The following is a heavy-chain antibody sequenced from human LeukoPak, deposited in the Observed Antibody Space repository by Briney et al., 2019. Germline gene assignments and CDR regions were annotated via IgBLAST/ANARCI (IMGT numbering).Heavy chain of an antibody. CDR3: ARIRWLDTPFDY. Sequence: GGSLRLSCEVSGFTFSSYWMSCVRQAPGKGLEWVANIKQDGSEKYYVDSVKGRFTISRDNAKNSLYLQMNSLRAEDTAVYYCARIRWLDTPFDYWGQGTLVTVSS. J-gene: IGHJ4*02. D-gene: IGHD6-19*01. CDR2: IKQDGSEK. CDR1: GFTFSSYW. V-gene: IGHV3-7*01.